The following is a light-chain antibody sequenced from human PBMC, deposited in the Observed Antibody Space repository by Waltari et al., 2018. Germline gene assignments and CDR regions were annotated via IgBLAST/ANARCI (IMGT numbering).Light chain of an antibody. J-gene: IGKJ5*01. CDR2: DAS. CDR3: QQRQNWPPVT. CDR1: QSISGY. Sequence: EVVLTQSLATLSLSPGETATLSCRASQSISGYLAWYQQKPGQAPRLLIYDASHRARDIPARFSGSGSGTDFTLTISSLEPEDFAVYYCQQRQNWPPVTFGQGTRLEIK. V-gene: IGKV3-11*01.